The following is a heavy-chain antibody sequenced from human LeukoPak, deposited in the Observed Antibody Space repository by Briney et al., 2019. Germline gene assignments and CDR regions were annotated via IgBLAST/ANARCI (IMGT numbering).Heavy chain of an antibody. CDR2: IDHRGDT. CDR3: ARGATISETGYFDF. Sequence: PSETLSLTCAVYGGPFSPYFWSWIRQSPRKGLEWIAEIDHRGDTNYNPSVKSRVTICIDTSKDQFSLKVRSLSAADTAVYYCARGATISETGYFDFWGQGTLVTVSS. J-gene: IGHJ4*03. D-gene: IGHD5-24*01. V-gene: IGHV4-34*01. CDR1: GGPFSPYF.